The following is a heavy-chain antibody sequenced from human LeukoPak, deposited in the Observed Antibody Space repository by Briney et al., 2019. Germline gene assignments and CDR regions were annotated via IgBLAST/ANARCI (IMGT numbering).Heavy chain of an antibody. J-gene: IGHJ3*02. CDR2: IPYDGTNK. CDR3: AKGMTTVTTSEDAFDI. V-gene: IGHV3-30*02. D-gene: IGHD4-17*01. Sequence: GGSLRLSCAVSGFTFSNYGMHWVRQAPGKGLEWVAFIPYDGTNKYYADSVKGRFTISRDNSKNTLYLQMNSLRAEDTAAYYCAKGMTTVTTSEDAFDIWGQGTMVTVSS. CDR1: GFTFSNYG.